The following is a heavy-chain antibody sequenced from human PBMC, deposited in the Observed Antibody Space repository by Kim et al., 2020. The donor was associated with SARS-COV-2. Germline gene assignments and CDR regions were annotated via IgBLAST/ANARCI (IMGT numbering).Heavy chain of an antibody. J-gene: IGHJ3*01. D-gene: IGHD1-1*01. CDR3: ARRMASTAHAFVV. CDR1: GGSISDNYY. CDR2: IYHTGTA. V-gene: IGHV4-31*03. Sequence: SETLSLTCTVSGGSISDNYYWTWIRHHPGQGLEWIGYIYHTGTAYYNPSLSSRVSISVDTTKNQFSLFVNSVTAADTAFYYCARRMASTAHAFVVWGQGTKVTVSS.